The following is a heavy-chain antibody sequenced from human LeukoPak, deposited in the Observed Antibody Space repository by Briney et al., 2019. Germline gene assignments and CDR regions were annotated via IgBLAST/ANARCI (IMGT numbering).Heavy chain of an antibody. CDR1: GASVNTNIYY. V-gene: IGHV4-39*01. CDR3: TRSGGYTNSFN. CDR2: IFYSGST. D-gene: IGHD6-19*01. Sequence: PSETLSLTCTVYGASVNTNIYYWAWIRQAPGKGLEWIGSIFYSGSTYYNPSLKSRVTISIDTSKNQFSLKLTSVTAADTAVYYCTRSGGYTNSFNWGQGTLLTVSS. J-gene: IGHJ4*02.